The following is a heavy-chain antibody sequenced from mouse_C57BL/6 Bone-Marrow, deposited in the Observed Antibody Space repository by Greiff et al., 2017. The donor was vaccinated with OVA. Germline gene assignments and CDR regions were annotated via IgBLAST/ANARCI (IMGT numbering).Heavy chain of an antibody. CDR2: INPNNGGT. J-gene: IGHJ2*01. CDR3: ATYYSNYVPFDY. D-gene: IGHD2-5*01. CDR1: GYTFTDYN. V-gene: IGHV1-22*01. Sequence: VQLKESGPELVKPGASVKMSCKASGYTFTDYNMHWVKQSHGKSLEWIGYINPNNGGTSYNQKFKGKATLTVNKSSSTAYMELRSLTSEDSAVYYCATYYSNYVPFDYWGQGTTLTVSS.